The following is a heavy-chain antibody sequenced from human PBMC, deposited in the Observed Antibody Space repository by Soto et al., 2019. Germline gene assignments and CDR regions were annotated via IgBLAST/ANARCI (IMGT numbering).Heavy chain of an antibody. Sequence: QVQLQESGPGLVKPSQTLSLTCTVSGGSISSGSNYWNWIRQHPGKGLEWIGYISYSGSTYDESSLKSRVTISVDTSENQFSLKLTSATAADTALYYCARDHGYCSGGSCYGGLAFDSWGQGTLVTVSS. CDR2: ISYSGST. V-gene: IGHV4-31*03. J-gene: IGHJ4*02. CDR1: GGSISSGSNY. CDR3: ARDHGYCSGGSCYGGLAFDS. D-gene: IGHD2-15*01.